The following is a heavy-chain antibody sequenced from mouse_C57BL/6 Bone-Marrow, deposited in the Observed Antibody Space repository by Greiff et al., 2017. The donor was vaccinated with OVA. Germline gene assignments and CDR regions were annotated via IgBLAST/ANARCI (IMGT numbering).Heavy chain of an antibody. CDR1: GFNIKDDY. D-gene: IGHD1-1*01. Sequence: EVQLVESGAELVRPGASVKLSCTASGFNIKDDYMHWVKQRPEQGLEWIGWIDPENGDTEYASKFQGKATITADTSSNTAYLQLSSLTSEDTAVYYCTTCGTTDFDYWGQGTTLTVSS. CDR2: IDPENGDT. V-gene: IGHV14-4*01. CDR3: TTCGTTDFDY. J-gene: IGHJ2*01.